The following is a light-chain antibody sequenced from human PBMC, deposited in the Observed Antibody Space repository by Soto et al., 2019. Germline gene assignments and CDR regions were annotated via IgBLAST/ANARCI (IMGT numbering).Light chain of an antibody. CDR3: CSYAGTFYV. CDR2: DVS. CDR1: SSDFGGYNY. V-gene: IGLV2-11*01. J-gene: IGLJ1*01. Sequence: QSVLTQPPSVSGAPGRRVTISCTGTSSDFGGYNYVSWYQHHPGKAPKLMIYDVSERPSGVPDRFSGSKSGNTASLTISGLQAEDEADYYCCSYAGTFYVFGTGTKLTVL.